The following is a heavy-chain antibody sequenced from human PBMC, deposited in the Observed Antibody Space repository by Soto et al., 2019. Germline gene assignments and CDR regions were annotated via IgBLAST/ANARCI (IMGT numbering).Heavy chain of an antibody. J-gene: IGHJ4*02. D-gene: IGHD1-1*01. V-gene: IGHV1-18*01. CDR1: GYTFTSYG. CDR3: ARGGRDAYNFSY. CDR2: ISADNGNT. Sequence: ASVKVSCKASGYTFTSYGINWVRQAPGQGLEWMGWISADNGNTNYAQKVQGRVTMTTDTSTSTAYMELRSLTSDDTAVYYCARGGRDAYNFSYWGQGTLVTVSS.